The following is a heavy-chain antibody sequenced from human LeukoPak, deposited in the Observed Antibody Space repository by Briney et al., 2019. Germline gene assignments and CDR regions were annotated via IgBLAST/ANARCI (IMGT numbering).Heavy chain of an antibody. J-gene: IGHJ6*03. CDR1: GFTFSSYE. Sequence: GGSLRLACAASGFTFSSYEMNWVRQAPGKGLEWVSYISSSGSTIYYADSVKGRFTISRDNAKNSLYLQMNSLRAEDTAIYYCARDPYNGNYGDSYYYYMDVWGKGTTVTISS. V-gene: IGHV3-48*03. CDR3: ARDPYNGNYGDSYYYYMDV. D-gene: IGHD1-26*01. CDR2: ISSSGSTI.